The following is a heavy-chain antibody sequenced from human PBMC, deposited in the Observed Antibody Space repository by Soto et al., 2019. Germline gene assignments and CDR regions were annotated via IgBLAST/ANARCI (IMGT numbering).Heavy chain of an antibody. Sequence: XESLKISWKGSGYSFTSYLLIWVRQMPGKGLEWMGRIDPSDSYTNYSPSFQGHVTVSADKSISTAYLQWSSLKASDTAMYYCARYTAVAGTDYYYYGMDVWGQGTTVTVSS. D-gene: IGHD6-19*01. J-gene: IGHJ6*02. CDR3: ARYTAVAGTDYYYYGMDV. CDR1: GYSFTSYL. V-gene: IGHV5-10-1*01. CDR2: IDPSDSYT.